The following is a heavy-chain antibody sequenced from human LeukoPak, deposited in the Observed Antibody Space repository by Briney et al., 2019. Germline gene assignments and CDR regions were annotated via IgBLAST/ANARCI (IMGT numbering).Heavy chain of an antibody. J-gene: IGHJ4*02. Sequence: GASVKVSCKASGGTFSSYAISWVRQAPGQGLEWMGGIIPIFGTANYAQKFQGRVTITADKSTSTAYMELSSLRSEDTAVYYCARGTADTAMAPGDYWGQGTLVTVSS. CDR2: IIPIFGTA. CDR1: GGTFSSYA. V-gene: IGHV1-69*06. D-gene: IGHD5-18*01. CDR3: ARGTADTAMAPGDY.